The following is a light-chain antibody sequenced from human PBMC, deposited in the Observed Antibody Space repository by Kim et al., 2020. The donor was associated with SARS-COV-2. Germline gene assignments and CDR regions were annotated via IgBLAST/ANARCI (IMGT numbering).Light chain of an antibody. V-gene: IGKV3-15*01. CDR1: QTISNN. J-gene: IGKJ1*01. CDR2: GVS. Sequence: VSPGERATLSCRASQTISNNLAWFQQKPGQAPRLLMYGVSTRATGVPVRFSGSGSGTEFTRTISSLQSEDFAVYYCQQYNNWPRTFGEGTKVDIK. CDR3: QQYNNWPRT.